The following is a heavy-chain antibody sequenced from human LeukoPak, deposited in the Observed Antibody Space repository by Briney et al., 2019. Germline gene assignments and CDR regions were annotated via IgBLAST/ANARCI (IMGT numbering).Heavy chain of an antibody. CDR3: ARGLATFYHFSSGSHSRFDS. V-gene: IGHV4-34*01. J-gene: IGHJ5*01. D-gene: IGHD3-3*01. Sequence: SETLSLTCGVSGVSVSDYSWTWIRQTPGKGLEWIGEISNTGSTHYNPSLRSRLNISVETTKHQFSLKMHSVTAADTAVYYCARGLATFYHFSSGSHSRFDSWGQGTLFSVSS. CDR1: GVSVSDYS. CDR2: ISNTGST.